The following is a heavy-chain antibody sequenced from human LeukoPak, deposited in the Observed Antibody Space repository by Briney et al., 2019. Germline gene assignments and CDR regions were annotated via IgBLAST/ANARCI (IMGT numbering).Heavy chain of an antibody. V-gene: IGHV5-51*01. CDR2: IYPGDSDT. CDR1: GYSFTTYW. J-gene: IGHJ6*03. CDR3: ARQVSRYYYMDV. Sequence: GESLKISCKGSGYSFTTYWIGWVRQMPGKGLEWMGTIYPGDSDTRYSPSSQGQVNISVDKSISTAYLQWSSLKASDTAIYYCARQVSRYYYMDVWGEGTAVTVS.